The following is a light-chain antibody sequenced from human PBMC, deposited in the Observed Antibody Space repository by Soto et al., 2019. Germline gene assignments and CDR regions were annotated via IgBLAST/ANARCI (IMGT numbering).Light chain of an antibody. CDR1: QSVTNNY. J-gene: IGKJ1*01. V-gene: IGKV3-20*01. CDR3: QQCSFSPRT. CDR2: DAS. Sequence: EIVLTQSRGTLCLSPGERATLSCRASQSVTNNYLDWFQQKPGQAPRLLIYDASIRADGIPDRFSGSGSETDFTLTISRLEPEDSAVYYCQQCSFSPRTFGQGTKVDIK.